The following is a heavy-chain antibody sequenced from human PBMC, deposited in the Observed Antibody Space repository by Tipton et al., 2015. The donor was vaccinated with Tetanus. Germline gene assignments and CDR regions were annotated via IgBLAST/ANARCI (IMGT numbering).Heavy chain of an antibody. CDR2: IYFQGST. V-gene: IGHV4-39*01. Sequence: TLSLTCTVSGGSISDKQYYWGWIRQPPGKGLEWIASIYFQGSTYYSPSLKSRVTIAVDTAQNLFSLRLTSVTAADTAVYYCARRLYGYWFDPWGQGALVTVSS. D-gene: IGHD3-10*01. CDR3: ARRLYGYWFDP. J-gene: IGHJ5*02. CDR1: GGSISDKQYY.